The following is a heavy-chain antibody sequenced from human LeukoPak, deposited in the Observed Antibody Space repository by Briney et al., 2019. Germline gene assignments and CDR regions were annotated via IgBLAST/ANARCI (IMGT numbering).Heavy chain of an antibody. D-gene: IGHD2-2*01. CDR1: GYTFISHY. CDR3: AREHATSALDH. Sequence: ASVKGSSKTSGYTFISHYWHWVRHAPGQELEWIGIINPSGGSTGATPYAQRVRGRVSMTQDMSTNTVYMEMSGLRSEDTAVHYGAREHATSALDHWGRGTLVTVSS. V-gene: IGHV1-46*01. J-gene: IGHJ5*02. CDR2: INPSGGST.